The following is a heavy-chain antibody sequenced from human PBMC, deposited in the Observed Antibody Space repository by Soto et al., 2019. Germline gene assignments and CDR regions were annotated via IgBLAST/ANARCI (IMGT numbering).Heavy chain of an antibody. V-gene: IGHV1-18*01. Sequence: QVQLVQSGAEVKKPGASVKVSCKASGYTFTSYGISWVRQAPGQGLEWMGWISAYNGNTKYAQKVQGRVTMTADTSTNTAYMELRSVRSDDTAVYSCARDNPPFDPWGQGTLVTVSS. CDR2: ISAYNGNT. CDR3: ARDNPPFDP. J-gene: IGHJ5*02. CDR1: GYTFTSYG.